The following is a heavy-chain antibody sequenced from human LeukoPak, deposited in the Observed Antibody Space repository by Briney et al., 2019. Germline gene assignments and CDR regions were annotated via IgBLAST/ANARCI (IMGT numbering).Heavy chain of an antibody. Sequence: SQTLSLTCTISGGSISSGDYSWSWIRQPPGKGLEWIGYIYYRGSTNYNPSLKSRVTFSVDTSKNQFSLKLNSVTAADTAVYYCARGGDYGDLRYFDYWGQGTLVTVSS. D-gene: IGHD4-17*01. J-gene: IGHJ4*02. CDR2: IYYRGST. CDR3: ARGGDYGDLRYFDY. V-gene: IGHV4-61*08. CDR1: GGSISSGDYS.